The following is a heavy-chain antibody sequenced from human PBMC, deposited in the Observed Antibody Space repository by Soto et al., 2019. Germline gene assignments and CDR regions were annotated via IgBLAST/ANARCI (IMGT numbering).Heavy chain of an antibody. CDR1: GGSISSGGYY. D-gene: IGHD6-6*01. CDR3: ARGSFSSSSSWFDP. Sequence: PSETLSLTCTVSGGSISSGGYYWSWLRQHPGKGLEWIGYIYYSGRTYYNPSLHSRVSIAVDTTENQFSLKLTSVTAADTSVYYCARGSFSSSSSWFDPWGRGTLVTVSS. CDR2: IYYSGRT. V-gene: IGHV4-31*03. J-gene: IGHJ5*02.